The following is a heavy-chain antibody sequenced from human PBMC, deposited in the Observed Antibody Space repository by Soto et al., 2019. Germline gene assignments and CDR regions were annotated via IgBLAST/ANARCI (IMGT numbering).Heavy chain of an antibody. CDR2: IYPGDSDT. J-gene: IGHJ4*02. CDR3: ARHPIVATGAYYFDY. D-gene: IGHD5-12*01. CDR1: GYSFTSYW. Sequence: PGESLKISCKGSGYSFTSYWIGWVRQMPGKGLEWMGIIYPGDSDTRYSPSFQGQATISADKSISTAYLQWSSLKASDTAMYYCARHPIVATGAYYFDYWGQGTLVTSPQ. V-gene: IGHV5-51*01.